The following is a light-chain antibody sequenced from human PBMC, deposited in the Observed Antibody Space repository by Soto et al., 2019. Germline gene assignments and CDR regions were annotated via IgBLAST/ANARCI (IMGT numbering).Light chain of an antibody. CDR1: SSDVGSYNL. J-gene: IGLJ2*01. V-gene: IGLV2-23*01. CDR2: EGS. Sequence: QSALTQPASVSGSPGQSITISCTGTSSDVGSYNLVSWYQQHPGKAPKLMIYEGSKRPSGVSNRFSGSKSGNTASLTISGVQGEDEGGYFWCSYGGSIVFGGGTKLTVL. CDR3: CSYGGSIV.